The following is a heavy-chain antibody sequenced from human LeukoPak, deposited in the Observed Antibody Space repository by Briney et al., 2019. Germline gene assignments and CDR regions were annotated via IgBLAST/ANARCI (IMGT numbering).Heavy chain of an antibody. D-gene: IGHD6-13*01. V-gene: IGHV3-48*01. CDR3: ARDRSSSWYSNPNY. CDR1: GFTFSSYS. Sequence: PGGSLRLSCAASGFTFSSYSMNWVRQAPGNGLEWVSYISSSSSTIYYADSVKGRFTISRDNAKNSLYLQMNSLRAEDTAVYYCARDRSSSWYSNPNYWGQGTLVTVSS. CDR2: ISSSSSTI. J-gene: IGHJ4*02.